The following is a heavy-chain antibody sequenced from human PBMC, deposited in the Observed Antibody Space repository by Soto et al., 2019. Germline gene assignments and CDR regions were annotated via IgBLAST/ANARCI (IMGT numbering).Heavy chain of an antibody. CDR1: GGTFSSYA. CDR2: IIPIFGTA. J-gene: IGHJ6*02. Sequence: QVPLVQSGAEVKKPGSSVKVSCMASGGTFSSYAISWVRQAPGQGLEWMGGIIPIFGTANYAQKFQGRVTITADESTSTAYMELSSLRSEDTAVYYCAREGGIVVVPAAIPPYYYYYGMDVWGQGTTVTVSS. V-gene: IGHV1-69*01. D-gene: IGHD2-2*02. CDR3: AREGGIVVVPAAIPPYYYYYGMDV.